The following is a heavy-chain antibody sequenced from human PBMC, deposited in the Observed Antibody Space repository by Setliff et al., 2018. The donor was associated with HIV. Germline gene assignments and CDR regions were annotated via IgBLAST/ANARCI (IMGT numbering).Heavy chain of an antibody. J-gene: IGHJ5*02. V-gene: IGHV1-69*16. CDR3: ARDFGGYCSSMSCPGLFDP. CDR1: RSTFNSHT. Sequence: ASVKVSCKASRSTFNSHTINWVRQAPGQGLDWMGRIIPILGVANYAQKFWGRVTITTHESTSTAYMELSSLRSEDTAVYYCARDFGGYCSSMSCPGLFDPWGQGTLVTVSS. D-gene: IGHD2-2*01. CDR2: IIPILGVA.